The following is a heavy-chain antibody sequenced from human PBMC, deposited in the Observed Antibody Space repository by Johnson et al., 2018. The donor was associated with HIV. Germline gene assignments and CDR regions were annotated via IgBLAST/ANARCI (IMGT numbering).Heavy chain of an antibody. J-gene: IGHJ3*02. D-gene: IGHD1-1*01. CDR3: ATSTASDAFDI. Sequence: QMQLVESGGGLVKPGGSLRLSCAASGFTFSDYYMSWIRQAPGKGLEWVAAISYDGTNKYYADPVQGRFTISRDNSKNTLYLQMNSLRAEDTAVYYCATSTASDAFDIWGQGTMVTVSS. CDR1: GFTFSDYY. V-gene: IGHV3-30*03. CDR2: ISYDGTNK.